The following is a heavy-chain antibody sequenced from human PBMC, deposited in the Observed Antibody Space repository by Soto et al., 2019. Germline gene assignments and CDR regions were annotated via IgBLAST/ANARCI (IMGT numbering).Heavy chain of an antibody. Sequence: AAVKVSCKASGGTFSSYAISWVRQAPGQGLEWMGGIIPIFGKANYAQKFQGRVTITADESTSTAYMELSSLRSEDTAVYYCARGYCSGGSCYRPFDYWGQGTLVTVSS. CDR3: ARGYCSGGSCYRPFDY. J-gene: IGHJ4*02. D-gene: IGHD2-15*01. V-gene: IGHV1-69*13. CDR1: GGTFSSYA. CDR2: IIPIFGKA.